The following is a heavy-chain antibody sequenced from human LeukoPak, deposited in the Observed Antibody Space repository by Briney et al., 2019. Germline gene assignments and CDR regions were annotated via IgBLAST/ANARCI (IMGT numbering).Heavy chain of an antibody. CDR1: GLTFSDYY. CDR3: AVQITMIVVVPYFDY. Sequence: GGSLRLPCAASGLTFSDYYMTWIRQAPEKGLEWVSSISGTGTTIYSADSVRGRFTVSRDNARNSLFLHMNSLRAEDTAVYYCAVQITMIVVVPYFDYWGQGTLVTVSS. J-gene: IGHJ4*02. V-gene: IGHV3-11*04. CDR2: ISGTGTTI. D-gene: IGHD3-22*01.